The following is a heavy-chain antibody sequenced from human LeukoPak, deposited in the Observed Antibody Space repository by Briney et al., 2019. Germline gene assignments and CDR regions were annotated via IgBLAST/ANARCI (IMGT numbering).Heavy chain of an antibody. V-gene: IGHV1-18*01. CDR3: ARGNVLLWFGESHHFDY. J-gene: IGHJ4*02. CDR1: GYTFTSYG. D-gene: IGHD3-10*01. CDR2: ISAYNGNT. Sequence: ASVKVSCKASGYTFTSYGISWVRQAPGQGLEWMGWISAYNGNTNYAQKLQGRVTMTTDTSTSTAYMELRSLRSDDTAVYYCARGNVLLWFGESHHFDYWGLGTLVTVSS.